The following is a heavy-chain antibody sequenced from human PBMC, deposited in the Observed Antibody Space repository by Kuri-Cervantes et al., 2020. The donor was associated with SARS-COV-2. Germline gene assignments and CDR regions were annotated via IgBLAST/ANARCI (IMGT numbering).Heavy chain of an antibody. CDR1: GYTFSEYY. CDR3: ARSPPGCSGGSCYSGKIFDP. J-gene: IGHJ5*02. Sequence: ASVKVSCKASGYTFSEYYIHWVRQAPGQGLEWMGWINPKSGGAKYAQRLQGRATMTRDTSISTVYMELSSLRSEDTAVYYCARSPPGCSGGSCYSGKIFDPWGQGTLVTVSS. CDR2: INPKSGGA. V-gene: IGHV1-2*02. D-gene: IGHD2-15*01.